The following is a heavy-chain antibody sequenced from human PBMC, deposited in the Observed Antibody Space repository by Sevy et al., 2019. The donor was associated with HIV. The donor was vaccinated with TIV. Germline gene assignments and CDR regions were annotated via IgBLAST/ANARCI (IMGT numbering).Heavy chain of an antibody. D-gene: IGHD6-6*01. V-gene: IGHV4-59*12. CDR2: IFYSGST. CDR1: GGSISSYY. CDR3: ATISQQLVGFFDY. Sequence: SETLSLTCTVSGGSISSYYWSWIRQPPGKGLEWIGYIFYSGSTYYNPSLKRRVTISVDTSKNQFSLKLTSVTAADTAVYYCATISQQLVGFFDYWGQGTLATVSS. J-gene: IGHJ4*02.